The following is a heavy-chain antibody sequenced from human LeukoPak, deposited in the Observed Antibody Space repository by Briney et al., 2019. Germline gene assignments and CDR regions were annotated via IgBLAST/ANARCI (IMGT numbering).Heavy chain of an antibody. V-gene: IGHV3-30*02. CDR2: IRYDGSNK. D-gene: IGHD3-22*01. CDR3: AKDFSVYQYDSRVLDY. CDR1: GFTFSSYG. J-gene: IGHJ4*02. Sequence: VGSLRLSCAASGFTFSSYGSHWGRQAPCGGLEGVAGIRYDGSNKYYADSVKGRFTISRDNSKNTLYLQMNRLRAEDTAVYYCAKDFSVYQYDSRVLDYWGQGTLVTVSS.